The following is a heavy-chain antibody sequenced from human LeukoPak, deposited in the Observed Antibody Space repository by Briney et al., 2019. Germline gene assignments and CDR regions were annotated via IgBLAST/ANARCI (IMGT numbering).Heavy chain of an antibody. J-gene: IGHJ4*02. CDR1: GFTFSSYG. CDR2: VWYDGSKK. Sequence: PGGSLRLSCAASGFTFSSYGMHWVRQAPGKGLEWVAVVWYDGSKKYSADSVKGRITISRDDSKNTLYLQMNSLRAEDTAVYYCVRGVGYYDSSGTIDYWGQGTPVTVSS. D-gene: IGHD3-22*01. CDR3: VRGVGYYDSSGTIDY. V-gene: IGHV3-33*01.